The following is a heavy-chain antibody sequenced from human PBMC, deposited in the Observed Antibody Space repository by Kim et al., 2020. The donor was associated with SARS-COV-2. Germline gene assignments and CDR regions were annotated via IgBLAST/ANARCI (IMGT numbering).Heavy chain of an antibody. CDR2: IYSDGTTK. CDR3: AKDHFRRSCDF. D-gene: IGHD3-3*02. V-gene: IGHV3-23*03. Sequence: GGSLRLSCVASGFTFSGYAMSWLRQAPGKGLEWVSVIYSDGTTKFYVESVMGRFTISRDNSKDTLYLQMNNLRAEDTAVYFCAKDHFRRSCDFWGQGTLV. J-gene: IGHJ4*02. CDR1: GFTFSGYA.